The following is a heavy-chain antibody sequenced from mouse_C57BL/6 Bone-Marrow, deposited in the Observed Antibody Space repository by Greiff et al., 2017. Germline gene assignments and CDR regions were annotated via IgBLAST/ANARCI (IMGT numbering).Heavy chain of an antibody. CDR2: INPNNGGT. CDR1: GYTFTDYN. Sequence: VHVKQSGPELVKPGASVKILCKASGYTFTDYNMDWVKQSHGKSLEWIGVINPNNGGTIYNQTFKGKATLTVDKSSSTAYMELRSLTSEDTAVYYCARSGLLRKRDAMDYWGQGTSVTVAS. V-gene: IGHV1-18*01. CDR3: ARSGLLRKRDAMDY. D-gene: IGHD1-1*01. J-gene: IGHJ4*01.